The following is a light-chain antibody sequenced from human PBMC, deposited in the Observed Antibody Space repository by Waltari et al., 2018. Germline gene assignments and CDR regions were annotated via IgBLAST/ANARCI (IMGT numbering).Light chain of an antibody. J-gene: IGKJ1*01. V-gene: IGKV3-15*01. CDR3: QQYNNWPPWWT. Sequence: EIVMTQSPATLSVSPGERATLSCRASQSVSSKLAWYQQKPGQAPRLLIYGASTRATCIPARFSGSGSGPEFTLTISSLQYEDFAVYYCQQYNNWPPWWTFGQGTKVEIK. CDR2: GAS. CDR1: QSVSSK.